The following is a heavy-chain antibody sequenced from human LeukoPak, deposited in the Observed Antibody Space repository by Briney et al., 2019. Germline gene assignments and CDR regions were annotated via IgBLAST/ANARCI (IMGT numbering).Heavy chain of an antibody. CDR1: GGSISSYY. J-gene: IGHJ6*02. V-gene: IGHV4-59*01. Sequence: SETLSLTCTVSGGSISSYYWSWIRQPPGKGLEWIGYIYYSGSTNYNPSLKSRVTISVDTSKNQFSLKLSSVTAADTAVYYCARGYYDSSGPYYYYGMDVWGQGTTVTVSS. D-gene: IGHD3-22*01. CDR3: ARGYYDSSGPYYYYGMDV. CDR2: IYYSGST.